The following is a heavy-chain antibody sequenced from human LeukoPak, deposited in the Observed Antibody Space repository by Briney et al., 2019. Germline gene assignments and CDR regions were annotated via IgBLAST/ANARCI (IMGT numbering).Heavy chain of an antibody. CDR2: ISSSGSTI. V-gene: IGHV3-48*03. D-gene: IGHD3-9*01. CDR1: GFTFSSYE. J-gene: IGHJ6*04. Sequence: GGSLRLSCAASGFTFSSYETNWVRQAPGKGLEWVSYISSSGSTIYYADSVKGRFTISRDNAKNSLYLQMNSLRAEDTAVYYCARVGRYFDWLSYYYGMDVWGKGTTVTVSS. CDR3: ARVGRYFDWLSYYYGMDV.